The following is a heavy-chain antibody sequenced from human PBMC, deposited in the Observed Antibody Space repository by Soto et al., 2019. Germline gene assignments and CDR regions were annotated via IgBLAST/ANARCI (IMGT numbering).Heavy chain of an antibody. J-gene: IGHJ4*02. V-gene: IGHV1-18*01. D-gene: IGHD5-18*01. CDR2: ISAYNGNT. CDR1: GYTFTNYG. CDR3: ARVARGYSYYELDY. Sequence: QVQLVQSGAEVKKPGASVKVSCKASGYTFTNYGISWVRQAPGQGLEWMGCISAYNGNTNYPKKLQGRVTMTTDTSTSTAYMDLRSLRSDDTAVYYCARVARGYSYYELDYWGQGTLVSVSS.